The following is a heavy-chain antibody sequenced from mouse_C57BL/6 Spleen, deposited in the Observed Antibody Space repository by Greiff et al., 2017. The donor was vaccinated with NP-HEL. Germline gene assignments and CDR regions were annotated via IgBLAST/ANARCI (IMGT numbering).Heavy chain of an antibody. Sequence: VQLQQSGPELVKPGASVKISCKASGYAFSSSWMNWVKQRPGKGLEWIGRIYPGDGDTNYNGKFKGKATLTADKSSSTAYMQLSSLTSEDSAVYFCACGPTGTSGFDYWGQGTTLTVSS. D-gene: IGHD4-1*02. V-gene: IGHV1-82*01. CDR2: IYPGDGDT. CDR1: GYAFSSSW. J-gene: IGHJ2*01. CDR3: ACGPTGTSGFDY.